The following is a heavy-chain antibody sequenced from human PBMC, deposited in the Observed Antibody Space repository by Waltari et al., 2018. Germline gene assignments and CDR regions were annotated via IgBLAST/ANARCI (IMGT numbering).Heavy chain of an antibody. CDR3: ARGLGEQWLVPGY. Sequence: QVQLQQWGAGLLKPSETLSLTCAVYGGSFSGYYWSWIRQPPGKGLEWIGEINHSGNTNYNPSLKSRVTISVDTSKNQFSLKLSSVTAADTAVYYCARGLGEQWLVPGYWGQGTLVTVSS. J-gene: IGHJ4*02. V-gene: IGHV4-34*01. D-gene: IGHD6-19*01. CDR2: INHSGNT. CDR1: GGSFSGYY.